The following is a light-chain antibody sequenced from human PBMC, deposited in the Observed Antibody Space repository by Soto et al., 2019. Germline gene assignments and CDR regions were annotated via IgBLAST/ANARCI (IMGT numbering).Light chain of an antibody. V-gene: IGLV2-14*03. CDR2: DVT. CDR1: SSDVGGFNY. Sequence: QSALTHPASVSGSPGQSITISCTGTSSDVGGFNYVSWYQQHPGKAPKLMIYDVTNRPSGVSYRFSGSKSGNTASLTISGLQAEDEADYYCNSYTSRSTYVFGTGTKVTVL. J-gene: IGLJ1*01. CDR3: NSYTSRSTYV.